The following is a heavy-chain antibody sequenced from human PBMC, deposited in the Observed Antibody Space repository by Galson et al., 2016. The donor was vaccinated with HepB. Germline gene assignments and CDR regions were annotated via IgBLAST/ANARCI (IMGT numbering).Heavy chain of an antibody. Sequence: TLSLTCNVSGDSISSGGHYWSWIRQHPGKGLEWMGYIYYSGSTYYNPSLRSRLAISVDPSKNQFSLKLTSVTAADTALYYRAREIAGVRGVRNYFDFWGQGILVTVSS. CDR1: GDSISSGGHY. CDR3: AREIAGVRGVRNYFDF. V-gene: IGHV4-31*03. CDR2: IYYSGST. D-gene: IGHD3-10*01. J-gene: IGHJ4*02.